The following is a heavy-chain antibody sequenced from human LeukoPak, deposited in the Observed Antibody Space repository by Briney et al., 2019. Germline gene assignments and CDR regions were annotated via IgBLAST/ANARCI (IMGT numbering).Heavy chain of an antibody. CDR2: IWYDGSNK. D-gene: IGHD4-17*01. Sequence: PGRSLRLSCAASGFSFSNYDMHWVRQAPGKGLEWVAVIWYDGSNKYYADSVKGRFTISRDKSKNTLYLQMNSLRVEDTAVYYCARGDPTVTTKQNLDYWGQGTLVTVSS. CDR3: ARGDPTVTTKQNLDY. V-gene: IGHV3-33*01. CDR1: GFSFSNYD. J-gene: IGHJ4*02.